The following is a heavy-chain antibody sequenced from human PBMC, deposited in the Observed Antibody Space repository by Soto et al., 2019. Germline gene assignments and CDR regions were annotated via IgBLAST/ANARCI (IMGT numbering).Heavy chain of an antibody. CDR1: GGSFSGYY. CDR3: ARGGDLYCSGGSCYYHDAFDI. CDR2: INHSGST. Sequence: QVQLQQWGAGLLKPSETLSLTCAVYGGSFSGYYWSWIRQPPGKGLEWIGEINHSGSTNYNPSLKGRVTISVDTSKNQFSLELSSVTAADTAVYYCARGGDLYCSGGSCYYHDAFDIWGQGTMVTVSS. J-gene: IGHJ3*02. V-gene: IGHV4-34*01. D-gene: IGHD2-15*01.